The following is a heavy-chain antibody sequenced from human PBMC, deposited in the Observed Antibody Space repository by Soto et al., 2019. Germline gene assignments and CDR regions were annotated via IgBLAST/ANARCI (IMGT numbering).Heavy chain of an antibody. CDR2: ISYDGSNK. J-gene: IGHJ4*02. Sequence: GGSLRLSCAASGFTFSSYGMHWVRQAPGKGLEWVAVISYDGSNKYYADSVKGRFTISRDNSKNTLYLQMNSLGAEDTAVYYCAKDEGYSGYDYVGYFDYWGQGTLVTVSS. CDR3: AKDEGYSGYDYVGYFDY. V-gene: IGHV3-30*18. D-gene: IGHD5-12*01. CDR1: GFTFSSYG.